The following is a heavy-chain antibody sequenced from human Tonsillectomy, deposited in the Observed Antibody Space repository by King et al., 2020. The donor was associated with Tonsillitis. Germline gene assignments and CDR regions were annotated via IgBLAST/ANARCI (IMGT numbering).Heavy chain of an antibody. CDR3: AREGGSFRHFDR. CDR1: GYSFTNYY. CDR2: INPSGTGT. Sequence: EQLVQSGAEVKEPGASLKVSCKASGYSFTNYYMHWVRQAPGQRLEWMGLINPSGTGTGYAQNFQGRITMTRDMSTGTDYMELSSLRSDDTAVYYCAREGGSFRHFDRWGRGTLVTVSS. J-gene: IGHJ2*01. D-gene: IGHD2/OR15-2a*01. V-gene: IGHV1-46*01.